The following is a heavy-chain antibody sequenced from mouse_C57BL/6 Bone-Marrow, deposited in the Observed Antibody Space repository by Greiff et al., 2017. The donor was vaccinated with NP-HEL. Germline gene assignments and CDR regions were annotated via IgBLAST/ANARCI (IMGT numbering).Heavy chain of an antibody. Sequence: QVQLQQPGAELVRPGTSVKFSCKASGYTFTSYWMHWVQQRPGQGLEWIGVIDPSESYPNYNQKFNGKATLTVDTSSSTAYMQLSSLTSEDSAVYYCARGVYYYGYGWFAFWGQGTVITVSA. CDR3: ARGVYYYGYGWFAF. CDR2: IDPSESYP. V-gene: IGHV1-59*01. D-gene: IGHD2-2*01. CDR1: GYTFTSYW. J-gene: IGHJ3*01.